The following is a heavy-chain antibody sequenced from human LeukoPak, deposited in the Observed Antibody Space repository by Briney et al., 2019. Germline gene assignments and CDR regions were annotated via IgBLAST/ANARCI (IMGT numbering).Heavy chain of an antibody. CDR1: GGSFSGYY. Sequence: SETLSLTCAVYGGSFSGYYWSWIRQPPGKGLEWIGEINHSRSTNYNPSLKSRVTISVDTSKNQFSLKLSSVTAADTAVYYCARGRWFGEFDYWGQGTLVTVSS. D-gene: IGHD3-10*01. CDR3: ARGRWFGEFDY. V-gene: IGHV4-34*01. J-gene: IGHJ4*02. CDR2: INHSRST.